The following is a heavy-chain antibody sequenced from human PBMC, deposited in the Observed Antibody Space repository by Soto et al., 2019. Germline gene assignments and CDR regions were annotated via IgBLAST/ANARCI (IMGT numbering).Heavy chain of an antibody. CDR3: AKDLGHGGRGAFDI. CDR2: ISYDGSNK. Sequence: QVQLVESGGGVVQPGRSVRLSCAASGFTFSSYGMHWVRQAPGKGLEWVALISYDGSNKYYADSVKGRFTISRDNSKNTLYLQMNSLRTEDTAVYYCAKDLGHGGRGAFDIWGQGTLVTVSS. CDR1: GFTFSSYG. V-gene: IGHV3-30*18. J-gene: IGHJ3*02. D-gene: IGHD7-27*01.